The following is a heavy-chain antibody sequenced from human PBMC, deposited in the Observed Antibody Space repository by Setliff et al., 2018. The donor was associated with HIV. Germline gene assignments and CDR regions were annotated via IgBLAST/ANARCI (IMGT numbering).Heavy chain of an antibody. D-gene: IGHD1-26*01. CDR3: ATHTGNFHLHSFDI. CDR2: IYPGDFDT. CDR1: GYDFTRYW. Sequence: GESLKISCRASGYDFTRYWIGWVRPMPGKGLEWMGIIYPGDFDTRYSPSFQGQVTISADKSISTASLQWNSLKASDTAMYYCATHTGNFHLHSFDIWGQGTTVTVSS. V-gene: IGHV5-51*01. J-gene: IGHJ3*02.